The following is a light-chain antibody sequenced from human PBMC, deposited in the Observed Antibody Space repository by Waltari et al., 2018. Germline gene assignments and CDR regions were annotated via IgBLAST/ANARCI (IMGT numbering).Light chain of an antibody. J-gene: IGKJ1*01. CDR3: QQYDNWPPWT. CDR2: NSS. V-gene: IGKV3-15*01. CDR1: RSISIN. Sequence: TRSPATRSVSPGEGATLPCRASRSISINLAWYQQKPGRAPRLLIYNSSTRGTGVPARFSGRGSGTEFTLTISSLQSEDFAVYYCQQYDNWPPWTFGQGTKVEI.